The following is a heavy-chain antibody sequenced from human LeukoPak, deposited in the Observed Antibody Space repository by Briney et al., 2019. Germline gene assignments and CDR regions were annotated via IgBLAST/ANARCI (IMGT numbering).Heavy chain of an antibody. CDR1: GGSISSSSYY. CDR3: ARIVVPAAMTRYYYYYYMDV. D-gene: IGHD2-2*01. CDR2: IYYSGST. Sequence: PSETLSLTCTVSGGSISSSSYYWGWIRQPPGKGLEWIGSIYYSGSTYYNPSLKSRVTISVDTSKNQFSLKLSSVTAADTAVYYCARIVVPAAMTRYYYYYYMDVWGKGATVTVSS. V-gene: IGHV4-39*07. J-gene: IGHJ6*03.